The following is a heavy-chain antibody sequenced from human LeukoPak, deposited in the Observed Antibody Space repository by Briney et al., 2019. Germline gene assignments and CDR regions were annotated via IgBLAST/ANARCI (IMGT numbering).Heavy chain of an antibody. CDR1: GFTFSSSA. V-gene: IGHV3-30-3*01. D-gene: IGHD5-12*01. CDR2: ISYDGSNK. J-gene: IGHJ4*02. CDR3: ARCIANIVATILDY. Sequence: PGGSLRLSCAASGFTFSSSAMSWVRQAPGKGLEWVAVISYDGSNKYYADSVKGRFTISRDNSKNTLYLQMNSLRAEDTAVYYCARCIANIVATILDYWGQGTLVTVSS.